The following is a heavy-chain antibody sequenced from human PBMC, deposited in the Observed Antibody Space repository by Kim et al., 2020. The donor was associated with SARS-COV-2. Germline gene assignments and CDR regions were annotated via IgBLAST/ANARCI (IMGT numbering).Heavy chain of an antibody. CDR3: AREAGTRGPILYYYYYGIHV. CDR1: GFTFSSYE. CDR2: ISSSGSTI. D-gene: IGHD6-13*01. V-gene: IGHV3-48*03. J-gene: IGHJ6*02. Sequence: GGSLRLSCVASGFTFSSYEMNWVRQAPGKGREWVSYISSSGSTIYYADSVKGRFTISRDNAKNSLYLQMNSLRAKDTAVYYCAREAGTRGPILYYYYYGIHVWGQGTTVTVSS.